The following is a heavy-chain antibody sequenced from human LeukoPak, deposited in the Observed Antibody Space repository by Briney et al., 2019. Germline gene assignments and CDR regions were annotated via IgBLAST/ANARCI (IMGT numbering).Heavy chain of an antibody. D-gene: IGHD3-22*01. CDR2: IYYSGST. Sequence: SETLSLTCTVSGGSMSSFYWGWIRQPPGKGLEWIGSIYYSGSTYYNPSLRSRVTISVDTSKNQFSLKLNSVTVADTAVYYCGRYISSGVDYWGQGTLVTVSS. CDR3: GRYISSGVDY. V-gene: IGHV4-59*08. J-gene: IGHJ4*02. CDR1: GGSMSSFY.